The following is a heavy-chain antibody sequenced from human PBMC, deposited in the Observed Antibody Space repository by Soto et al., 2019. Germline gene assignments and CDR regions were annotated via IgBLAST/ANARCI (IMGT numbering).Heavy chain of an antibody. CDR1: GDSISGGGFS. J-gene: IGHJ4*01. D-gene: IGHD3-10*01. CDR3: ARGHYFGSGSTD. CDR2: IYPSGTS. V-gene: IGHV4-30-2*06. Sequence: SETLSLTCAVSGDSISGGGFSWNWIRQSPGKGLEWIGYIYPSGTSYFNPSLKSRVSISLDKSRNQLSLRLSSMTAADTAVYYCARGHYFGSGSTDWGHGTLVTVSS.